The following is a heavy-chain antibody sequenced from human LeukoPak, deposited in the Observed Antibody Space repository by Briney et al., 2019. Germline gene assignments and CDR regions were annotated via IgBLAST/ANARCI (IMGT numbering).Heavy chain of an antibody. CDR3: ARARSWSGGFDI. V-gene: IGHV1-46*01. D-gene: IGHD6-13*01. J-gene: IGHJ3*02. CDR1: GYIFTSYY. Sequence: ASVKVSCKAAGYIFTSYYIYWVRQAPGRGLEWMGIINPSGGTTNYAQKFQGRVTMTRDTSTSTVYMELSSLRSEDTAVYYCARARSWSGGFDIWGQGTMVTVSS. CDR2: INPSGGTT.